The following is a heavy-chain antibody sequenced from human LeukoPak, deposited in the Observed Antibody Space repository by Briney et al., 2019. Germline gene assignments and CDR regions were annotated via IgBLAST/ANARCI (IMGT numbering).Heavy chain of an antibody. V-gene: IGHV3-23*01. CDR3: AKQLRYCSDGSCYFPY. Sequence: GGSLRLSCAASGFTFSSSAMSWVRQAPGKGLEWVSAISNNGGYTYYADSVQGRFTISRDNSKSTLCLQMNSLRAEDTAVYYCAKQLRYCSDGSCYFPYWGQGTLVTVS. CDR2: ISNNGGYT. J-gene: IGHJ4*02. D-gene: IGHD2-15*01. CDR1: GFTFSSSA.